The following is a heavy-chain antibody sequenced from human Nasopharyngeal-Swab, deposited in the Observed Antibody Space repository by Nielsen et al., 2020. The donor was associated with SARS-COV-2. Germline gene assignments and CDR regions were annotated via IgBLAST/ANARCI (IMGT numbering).Heavy chain of an antibody. J-gene: IGHJ6*02. CDR1: GFTFGSFA. CDR2: IRSTTSYR. D-gene: IGHD1-20*01. CDR3: AKVIRAYDWKAAITYYYYYGMDV. Sequence: GGSLRLSCAASGFTFGSFAMNWVHQAPGKGLEWVSSIRSTTSYRNYADSVKGRFTISRDNAKNSLYLQMNSLRAEDTAVYYCAKVIRAYDWKAAITYYYYYGMDVWGQGTTVTVSS. V-gene: IGHV3-21*04.